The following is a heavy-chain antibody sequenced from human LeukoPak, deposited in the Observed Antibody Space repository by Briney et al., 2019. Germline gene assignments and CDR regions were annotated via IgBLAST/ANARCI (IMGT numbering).Heavy chain of an antibody. D-gene: IGHD6-13*01. Sequence: SETLSLTCTVSGGSISSYYWSWIRQPPGKGLEWIGYIYHSGSTNYNPSLKSRVTISVDTSKNQFSLKLSSVTAADTAVYYCARGGSSWYVSPNFDYWGQGTLVTVSS. V-gene: IGHV4-59*08. CDR2: IYHSGST. CDR3: ARGGSSWYVSPNFDY. CDR1: GGSISSYY. J-gene: IGHJ4*02.